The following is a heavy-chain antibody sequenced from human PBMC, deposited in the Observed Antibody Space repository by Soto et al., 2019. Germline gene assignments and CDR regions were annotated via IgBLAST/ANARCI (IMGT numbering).Heavy chain of an antibody. CDR3: ARDQGITTFGVYSMYYYGMDV. CDR2: ISTDNGNT. D-gene: IGHD3-3*01. Sequence: QVQLVQSGAEVKKPGASVKVSCKASGYTFTNSGISWVRQAPGQGLEWMGWISTDNGNTNYAQHLQGRVSMTTDTPTSTAYMELRSLRSDDTAVYYCARDQGITTFGVYSMYYYGMDVWGQGTTVTVSS. CDR1: GYTFTNSG. V-gene: IGHV1-18*01. J-gene: IGHJ6*02.